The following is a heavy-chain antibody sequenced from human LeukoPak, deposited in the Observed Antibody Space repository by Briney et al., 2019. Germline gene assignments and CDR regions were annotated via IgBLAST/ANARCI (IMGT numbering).Heavy chain of an antibody. CDR3: ARFGDPEEGIGELSWGLDY. V-gene: IGHV4-34*01. CDR1: GGSFSGYY. J-gene: IGHJ4*02. Sequence: SETLSLTCAVNGGSFSGYYWSWIRQPPGKGLEWIGEINHSGSTNYNPSLKSRVTISVDTSKNQFSLKLSSVTAADTAVYYCARFGDPEEGIGELSWGLDYWGQGTLVTVSS. CDR2: INHSGST. D-gene: IGHD3-10*01.